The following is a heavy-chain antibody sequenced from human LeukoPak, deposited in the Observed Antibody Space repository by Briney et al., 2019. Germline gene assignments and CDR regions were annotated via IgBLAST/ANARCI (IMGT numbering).Heavy chain of an antibody. CDR2: INPNSGGT. Sequence: ASVKVSCKASGYTFTAYSMHWVRQAPGQGLEWMGWINPNSGGTNYAQKFQGRVTMTRDTSITTAYMELSRLRSDDTAVYYCARDRTRRGYYYDSSGYSPDAFDIWGQGTMVTVSS. J-gene: IGHJ3*02. CDR3: ARDRTRRGYYYDSSGYSPDAFDI. D-gene: IGHD3-22*01. V-gene: IGHV1-2*02. CDR1: GYTFTAYS.